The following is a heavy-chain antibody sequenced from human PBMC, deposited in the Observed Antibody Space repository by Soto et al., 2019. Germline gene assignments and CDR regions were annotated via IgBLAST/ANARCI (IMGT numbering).Heavy chain of an antibody. CDR3: AKTSSASERDSPGW. J-gene: IGHJ4*02. V-gene: IGHV3-23*01. CDR2: ISGTGGST. Sequence: GGSLRLSCAASGFTFNNFAMNWVRQVPGKGLEWVAAISGTGGSTFYSDSLGGRFTISRDNSKNILFLQMKSLKAGDTAVYYCAKTSSASERDSPGWWGQGT. D-gene: IGHD2-21*01. CDR1: GFTFNNFA.